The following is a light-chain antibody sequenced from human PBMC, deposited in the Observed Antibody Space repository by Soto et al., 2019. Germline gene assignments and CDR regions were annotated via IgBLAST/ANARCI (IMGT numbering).Light chain of an antibody. CDR2: STS. V-gene: IGKV3-20*01. Sequence: EIVMTQSPGTLSVSPGERATLSCRASQSVGDTYLAWYQQKPGQAPRLLMYSTSIRATGIPDRFSGSGSGTDFTLTISRLDPEDFAVYYCQHYDRAPMWTFGQGTKVDIK. CDR3: QHYDRAPMWT. J-gene: IGKJ1*01. CDR1: QSVGDTY.